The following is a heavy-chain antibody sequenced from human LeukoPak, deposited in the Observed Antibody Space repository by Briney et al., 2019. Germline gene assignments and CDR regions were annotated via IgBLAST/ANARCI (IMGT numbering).Heavy chain of an antibody. CDR1: GGSSRSGDYF. J-gene: IGHJ4*02. D-gene: IGHD4-23*01. V-gene: IGHV4-30-4*01. CDR2: IHYSGNT. CDR3: ARENNDYGGKKAFDY. Sequence: SETLSLTCAVSGGSSRSGDYFWSWIRQPPGKGLEWIGHIHYSGNTYYNPSLKSRVSISVDTSKNQFSLKLSSVTAADTAVYYCARENNDYGGKKAFDYWGQGIVVTVSS.